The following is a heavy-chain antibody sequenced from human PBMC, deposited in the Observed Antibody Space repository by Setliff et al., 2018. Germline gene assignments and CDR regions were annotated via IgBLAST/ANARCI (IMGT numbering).Heavy chain of an antibody. J-gene: IGHJ4*02. Sequence: GSLRLSCAASGYTSSSYAMTWVRQAPGKGLEWVGRIKGQTDGGTTDYAAPVKGRFSISRDDSKNTVYLQMNSLKTEDTAVYYCTTGYISGYYIGHWGLGTLVTVSS. CDR2: IKGQTDGGTT. D-gene: IGHD6-19*01. CDR3: TTGYISGYYIGH. CDR1: GYTSSSYA. V-gene: IGHV3-15*01.